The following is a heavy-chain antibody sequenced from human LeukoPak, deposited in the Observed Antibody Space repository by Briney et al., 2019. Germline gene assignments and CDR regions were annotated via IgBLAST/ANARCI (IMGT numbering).Heavy chain of an antibody. Sequence: PSETLSLTCTVSGYSISSGYYWGWIRQPPGKGLEWIGSIYHSGSTYYNLSLKSRVTISVDTSKNQFSLKLSSVTAADTAVYYCAREVPSIAARSAFDIWGQGTMVTVSS. CDR3: AREVPSIAARSAFDI. J-gene: IGHJ3*02. V-gene: IGHV4-38-2*02. CDR2: IYHSGST. CDR1: GYSISSGYY. D-gene: IGHD6-6*01.